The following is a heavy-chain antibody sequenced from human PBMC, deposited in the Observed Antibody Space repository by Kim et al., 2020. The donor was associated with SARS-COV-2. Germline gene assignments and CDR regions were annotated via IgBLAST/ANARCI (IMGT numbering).Heavy chain of an antibody. CDR3: ARSNRPLRITMVRGVIPPGSFDI. V-gene: IGHV3-30-3*01. CDR1: GFTFSSYA. CDR2: ISYDGSNK. Sequence: GGSLRLSCAASGFTFSSYAMHWVRQAPGKGLEWVAVISYDGSNKYYADSVKGRFTISRDNSKNTLYLQMNSLRAEDTAVYYCARSNRPLRITMVRGVIPPGSFDIWGQGPMVTVSS. D-gene: IGHD3-10*01. J-gene: IGHJ3*02.